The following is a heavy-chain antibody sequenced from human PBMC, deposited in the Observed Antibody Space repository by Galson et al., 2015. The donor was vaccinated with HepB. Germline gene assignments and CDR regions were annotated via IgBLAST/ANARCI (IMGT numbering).Heavy chain of an antibody. V-gene: IGHV1-8*01. CDR1: GYTFTSYD. CDR3: ARGRFLEWPYNWFDP. Sequence: SVKVSCKASGYTFTSYDINWVRQATGQGLEWMGWINPNSGNTGYAQKFQGRVTMTRNTSISTAYMELSSLRSEDTAVYYCARGRFLEWPYNWFDPWGQGTLVTVSS. CDR2: INPNSGNT. J-gene: IGHJ5*02. D-gene: IGHD3-3*01.